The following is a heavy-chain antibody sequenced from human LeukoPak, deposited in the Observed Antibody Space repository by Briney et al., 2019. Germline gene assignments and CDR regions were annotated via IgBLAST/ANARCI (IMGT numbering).Heavy chain of an antibody. CDR1: GFTFSSYS. V-gene: IGHV3-21*01. CDR2: ISSSSSYI. CDR3: ASQGGLDV. J-gene: IGHJ6*02. Sequence: GGSLRLSCAASGFTFSSYSMNWVRQAPGKGLEWVSSISSSSSYIYYADSVKGRFTISGDNAKNSLYLQMNSLRPEDTAMYYCASQGGLDVWGQGTTVTVSS.